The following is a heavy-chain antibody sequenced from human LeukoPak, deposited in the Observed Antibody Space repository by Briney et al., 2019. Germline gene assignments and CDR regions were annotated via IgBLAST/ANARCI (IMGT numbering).Heavy chain of an antibody. V-gene: IGHV4-61*01. CDR3: ARSYYQRYQILTHFDS. D-gene: IGHD3-10*01. CDR2: INHSGGT. Sequence: PSETLSLTCTVSGVSTTNGIYYWAWIRQSPGKGLEWIGCINHSGGTYYNPSLNSRVTMSVDTSKNQFSLKLNSVTAADTAVYYCARSYYQRYQILTHFDSWGQGTLVTVSS. J-gene: IGHJ4*02. CDR1: GVSTTNGIYY.